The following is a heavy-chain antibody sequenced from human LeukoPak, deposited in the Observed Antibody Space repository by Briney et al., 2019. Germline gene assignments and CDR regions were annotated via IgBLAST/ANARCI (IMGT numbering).Heavy chain of an antibody. Sequence: GGSLRLSCSASGFTFSSYSINWVRQAPGKGLEWVANMKQDGSETYYVDSVKGRFTISRDNSKNSLYLQMNSLRAEDTAVYYCARLNYYDNKGPDAFDIWGQGTMVTVSS. CDR2: MKQDGSET. V-gene: IGHV3-7*01. CDR1: GFTFSSYS. D-gene: IGHD3-22*01. J-gene: IGHJ3*02. CDR3: ARLNYYDNKGPDAFDI.